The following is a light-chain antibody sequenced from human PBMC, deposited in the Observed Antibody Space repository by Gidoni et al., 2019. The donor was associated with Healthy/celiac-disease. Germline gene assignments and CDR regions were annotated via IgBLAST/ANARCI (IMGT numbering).Light chain of an antibody. J-gene: IGKJ1*01. Sequence: EIVLTQSPGTLSLSPGERATLSCRASQRVSSSYLAWYQQKPGQAPRLLICGASSRATCIPDRFSGSGSATDFTLTISRLEPEDFAVDYCQQYGSSPPRTFGQGTKVEIK. CDR3: QQYGSSPPRT. V-gene: IGKV3-20*01. CDR2: GAS. CDR1: QRVSSSY.